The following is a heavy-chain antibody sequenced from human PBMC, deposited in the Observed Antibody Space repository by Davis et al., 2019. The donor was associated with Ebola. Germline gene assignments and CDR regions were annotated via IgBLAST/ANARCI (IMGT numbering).Heavy chain of an antibody. J-gene: IGHJ4*02. V-gene: IGHV3-30*02. Sequence: GESLKISCAASGFAFSSYGMHWVRQAPGKGLEWVALIWYDGNNRYYADSVKGRFTISRDNSKNTLYLQMNSLRAEDTAVYYCAKDSQRLSSIAARTGSLGYFDYWGQGTLVTVSS. D-gene: IGHD6-6*01. CDR3: AKDSQRLSSIAARTGSLGYFDY. CDR1: GFAFSSYG. CDR2: IWYDGNNR.